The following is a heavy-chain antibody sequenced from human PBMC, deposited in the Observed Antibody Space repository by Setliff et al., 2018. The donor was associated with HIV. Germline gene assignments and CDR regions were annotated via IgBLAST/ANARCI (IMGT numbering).Heavy chain of an antibody. CDR3: ARRSTAVAGTPYYYYMDV. J-gene: IGHJ6*03. Sequence: GESLKISCKGSGYSFTSYWISWVRQMPGKGLEWMGRIDPSDSYTNYSPSFQGHVTISADKSISTAYLQWSSLKASDTAMYYCARRSTAVAGTPYYYYMDVWGKGTTVTVS. V-gene: IGHV5-10-1*01. CDR2: IDPSDSYT. D-gene: IGHD6-19*01. CDR1: GYSFTSYW.